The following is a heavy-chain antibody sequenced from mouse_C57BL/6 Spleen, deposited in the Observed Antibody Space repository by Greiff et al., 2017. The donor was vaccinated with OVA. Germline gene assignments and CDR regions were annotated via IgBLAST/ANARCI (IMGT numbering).Heavy chain of an antibody. V-gene: IGHV1-42*01. Sequence: VQLQQSGPELVKPGASVKISCKASGYSFTGYYMNWVKQSPEKSLEWIGEINPSTGGTTYNQKFKAKATLTVDKSSSTAYMQLKSLTSEDSAVYYCATLNSNYFAMDYWGQGTSVTISS. CDR1: GYSFTGYY. J-gene: IGHJ4*01. D-gene: IGHD1-3*01. CDR2: INPSTGGT. CDR3: ATLNSNYFAMDY.